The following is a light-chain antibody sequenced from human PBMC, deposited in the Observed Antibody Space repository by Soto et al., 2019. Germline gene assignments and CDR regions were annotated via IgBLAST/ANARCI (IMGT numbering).Light chain of an antibody. CDR2: DAS. V-gene: IGKV1-5*01. CDR3: QQSRTWT. Sequence: DIQMTQSPSTLSASVGDRVTITCRASQSISSWLAWYQQKPWKAPKLLIYDASSLESGVPSRFSGSGSGTEFTLTISSLQPDDFATYYCQQSRTWTFGQGTKVEIK. CDR1: QSISSW. J-gene: IGKJ1*01.